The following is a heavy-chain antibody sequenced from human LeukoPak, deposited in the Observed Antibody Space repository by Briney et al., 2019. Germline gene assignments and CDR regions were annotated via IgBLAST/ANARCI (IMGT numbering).Heavy chain of an antibody. CDR2: IIPIFGTA. D-gene: IGHD3-3*01. CDR1: GGTFSSYA. Sequence: SVKVSCKTSGGTFSSYAISWVRQAPGQGLEWMGGIIPIFGTANYAQKFQGRVTITADESTSTAYMELSSLRSEDTAVYYCARDRLRFLEWLSTHSDYYYYMDVWGKGTTVTVSS. J-gene: IGHJ6*03. CDR3: ARDRLRFLEWLSTHSDYYYYMDV. V-gene: IGHV1-69*01.